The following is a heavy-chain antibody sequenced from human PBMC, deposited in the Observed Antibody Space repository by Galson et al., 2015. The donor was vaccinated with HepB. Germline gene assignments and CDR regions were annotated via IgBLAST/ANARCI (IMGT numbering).Heavy chain of an antibody. D-gene: IGHD3-22*01. V-gene: IGHV3-15*07. CDR2: IKSKGDGGTT. Sequence: SLRLSCAASGFSFSNAWMNWVRQTPGKGLEWVGRIKSKGDGGTTDYSAPVKGRFTISRDDSKNTLNLQMNSLKTEDTAVYYCTTAMSYYYDSSGSYLTLDYWGQGALVTVSS. CDR1: GFSFSNAW. CDR3: TTAMSYYYDSSGSYLTLDY. J-gene: IGHJ4*02.